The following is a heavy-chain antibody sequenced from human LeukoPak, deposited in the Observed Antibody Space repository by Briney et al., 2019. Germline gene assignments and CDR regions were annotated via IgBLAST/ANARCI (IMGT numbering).Heavy chain of an antibody. V-gene: IGHV4-59*01. D-gene: IGHD2-8*01. CDR3: ARGGEGMVDFDY. CDR2: IYYSGST. Sequence: SETLSLTCTVSGGSISSYYWSWIRQPPGKGLEWIGYIYYSGSTNYNPSLKSRVTISVDTSKNQFSLKLSSVTGADTAVYYWARGGEGMVDFDYWGQGTLVTVSS. CDR1: GGSISSYY. J-gene: IGHJ4*02.